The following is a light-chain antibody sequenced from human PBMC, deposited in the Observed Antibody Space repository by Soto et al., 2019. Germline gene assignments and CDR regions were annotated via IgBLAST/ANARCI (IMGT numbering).Light chain of an antibody. CDR3: SSYAGSNTFAV. CDR2: EVS. CDR1: SSDVGAYNF. Sequence: QSALTQPPSASGSPGQSVAISCTGTSSDVGAYNFVSWYQQHPGTAPKLIIFEVSKRPSGVPDRFSGSKSGNTASLTVSGLQAEDEADYCCSSYAGSNTFAVFGGGTKLTVL. V-gene: IGLV2-8*01. J-gene: IGLJ3*02.